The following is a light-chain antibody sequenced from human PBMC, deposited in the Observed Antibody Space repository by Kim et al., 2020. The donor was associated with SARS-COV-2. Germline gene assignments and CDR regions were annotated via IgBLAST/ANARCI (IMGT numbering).Light chain of an antibody. J-gene: IGKJ5*01. CDR1: QDIRND. CDR3: LQHSTYPIT. V-gene: IGKV1-17*01. CDR2: GAS. Sequence: ASDGDKGTITCRASQDIRNDLGWYQQNPGRAPKRLIYGASSLQSGVPSRFSGSGSGTEFTLAISSVQPEDFATYFCLQHSTYPITFGQGTRLEIK.